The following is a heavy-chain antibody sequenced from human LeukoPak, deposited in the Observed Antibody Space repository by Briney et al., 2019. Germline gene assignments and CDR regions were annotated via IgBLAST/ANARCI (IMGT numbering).Heavy chain of an antibody. Sequence: QSGGSLRLSCAASGFTFSSYAMHWVRQAPGKGLEWVAVISYDGSDKYYADSVKGRFTISRDNSKNTLYLQMNSLRAEDTAVYYCARDLDGDGSGVDYWGQGTLVTVSS. J-gene: IGHJ4*02. V-gene: IGHV3-30-3*01. CDR3: ARDLDGDGSGVDY. CDR1: GFTFSSYA. D-gene: IGHD3-10*01. CDR2: ISYDGSDK.